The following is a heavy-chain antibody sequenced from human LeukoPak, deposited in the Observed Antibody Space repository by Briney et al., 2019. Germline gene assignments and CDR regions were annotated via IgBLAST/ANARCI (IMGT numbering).Heavy chain of an antibody. J-gene: IGHJ5*02. CDR1: GYTFTGYY. D-gene: IGHD2-2*01. V-gene: IGHV1-2*06. CDR2: INPNSSGT. Sequence: ASVKVSCKASGYTFTGYYMHWVRQAPGQGLEWMGRINPNSSGTNYAQKFQGRVAMTRDTSISTAYMELSRLRSDDTAVYYCASLFSSTSRNWFDPWGQGTLVTVSS. CDR3: ASLFSSTSRNWFDP.